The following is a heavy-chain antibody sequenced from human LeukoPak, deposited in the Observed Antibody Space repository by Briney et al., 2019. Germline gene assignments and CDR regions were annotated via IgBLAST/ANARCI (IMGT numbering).Heavy chain of an antibody. V-gene: IGHV4-28*01. D-gene: IGHD5-24*01. Sequence: SETLSLTCAVSGYSVTSSSWWGWIRQPPGKGLEWIGYIYHSGTTYYNPSLQSRVTMSVDTSKNQFSLRLSSVTAADTAVYYCASQRWLQFPFDYWGQGTLVTVSS. CDR2: IYHSGTT. CDR3: ASQRWLQFPFDY. CDR1: GYSVTSSSW. J-gene: IGHJ4*02.